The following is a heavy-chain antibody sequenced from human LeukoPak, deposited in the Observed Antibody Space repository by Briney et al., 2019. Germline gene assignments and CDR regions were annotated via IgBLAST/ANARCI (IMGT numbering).Heavy chain of an antibody. V-gene: IGHV3-15*01. CDR1: GFTFSNAW. D-gene: IGHD3-22*01. J-gene: IGHJ4*02. CDR3: TTSVYYYDSSGYNYFDY. Sequence: PGGSLRLSCAASGFTFSNAWMSWVRQAPGKGLEWVGRIKSKTDGGTTDYAAPVKGRFTISRDDSKNTLYLQMNSLKTEDTAVYYCTTSVYYYDSSGYNYFDYWGQGTLVTVSS. CDR2: IKSKTDGGTT.